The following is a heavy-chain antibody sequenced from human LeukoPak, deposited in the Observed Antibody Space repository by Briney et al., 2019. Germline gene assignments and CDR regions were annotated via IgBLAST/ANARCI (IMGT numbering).Heavy chain of an antibody. J-gene: IGHJ3*02. Sequence: ASVKVSCKASGYTFTGYYMHWVRQAPGQGLEWMGRINPNSGGTNYAQKFQGRVTMTRDTSISTAYMGLSRLRSDDTAVYYCARVTSFDAFDIWGQRTMVTVSS. V-gene: IGHV1-2*06. CDR2: INPNSGGT. CDR3: ARVTSFDAFDI. CDR1: GYTFTGYY. D-gene: IGHD2-2*01.